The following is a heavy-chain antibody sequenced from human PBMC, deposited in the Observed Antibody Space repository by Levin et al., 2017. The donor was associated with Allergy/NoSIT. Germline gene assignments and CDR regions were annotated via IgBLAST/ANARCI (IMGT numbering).Heavy chain of an antibody. D-gene: IGHD3-22*01. CDR2: IWYDGSNK. CDR3: ATTLKLYDSSGPPRYYFDY. J-gene: IGHJ4*02. CDR1: GFTFSSYG. Sequence: PGGSLRLSCAASGFTFSSYGMHWVRQAPGKGLEWVAVIWYDGSNKYYADSVKGRFTISRDNSKNTLYLQMNSLRAEDTAVYYCATTLKLYDSSGPPRYYFDYWGQGTLVTVSS. V-gene: IGHV3-33*01.